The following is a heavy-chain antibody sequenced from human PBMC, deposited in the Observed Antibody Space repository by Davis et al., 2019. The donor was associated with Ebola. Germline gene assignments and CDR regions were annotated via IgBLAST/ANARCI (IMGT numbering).Heavy chain of an antibody. CDR1: GYIFTRYG. D-gene: IGHD3-10*01. CDR2: IIPIFGPA. J-gene: IGHJ5*02. V-gene: IGHV1-69*13. CDR3: ARGKDTGWFGWFDP. Sequence: SVKVSCKASGYIFTRYGISWVRQAPGQGLEWMGGIIPIFGPASYAQKFQDRVTITADESTTTAYMELRSLTFDDTAVYYCARGKDTGWFGWFDPWGQGTLVTVSS.